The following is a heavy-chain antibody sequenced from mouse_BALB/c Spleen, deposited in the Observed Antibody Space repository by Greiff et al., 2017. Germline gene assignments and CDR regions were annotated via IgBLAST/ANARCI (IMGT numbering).Heavy chain of an antibody. CDR1: GYTFTDYE. CDR3: TLMITYYFDY. V-gene: IGHV1-15*01. CDR2: IDPETGGT. D-gene: IGHD2-4*01. Sequence: QVHVKQSGAELVRPGASVTLSCKASGYTFTDYEMHWVQQTPVHGLEWIGAIDPETGGTAYNQKFKGKATLTADKSSSTAYMELRSLTSEDSAGYYCTLMITYYFDYWGQGTTLTVSS. J-gene: IGHJ2*01.